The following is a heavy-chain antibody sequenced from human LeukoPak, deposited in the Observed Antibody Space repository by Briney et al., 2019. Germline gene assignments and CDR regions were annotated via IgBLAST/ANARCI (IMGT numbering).Heavy chain of an antibody. J-gene: IGHJ4*02. D-gene: IGHD3-10*01. CDR1: GFTFSDYY. Sequence: PGGSLRLSCAASGFTFSDYYMSWLRQAPGKGLEGVSYISSSGSTIYYADSVKGRFTISMDNAKNSLYLQMNSLRAEDTAVYYCTTGPFSTYYYGSGSYPDVSVDYWGQGTLVTVSS. CDR3: TTGPFSTYYYGSGSYPDVSVDY. CDR2: ISSSGSTI. V-gene: IGHV3-11*01.